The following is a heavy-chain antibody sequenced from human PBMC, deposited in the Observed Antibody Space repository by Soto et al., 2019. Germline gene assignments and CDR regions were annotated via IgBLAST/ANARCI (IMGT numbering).Heavy chain of an antibody. CDR2: MNPNSGNT. Sequence: ASVKVSCKASGYTFTSYDMNWVRQATGQGLEWMGWMNPNSGNTAYAQKFQGRVTMTRNTSISTAYMELSSLRSEDTAVYYCARYGSGSYYYYYYMDVWGKGTTVTVSS. V-gene: IGHV1-8*01. CDR3: ARYGSGSYYYYYYMDV. CDR1: GYTFTSYD. D-gene: IGHD3-10*01. J-gene: IGHJ6*03.